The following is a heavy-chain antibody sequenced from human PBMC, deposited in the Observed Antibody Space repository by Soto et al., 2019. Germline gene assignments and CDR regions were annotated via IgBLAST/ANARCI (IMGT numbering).Heavy chain of an antibody. J-gene: IGHJ3*02. CDR1: GASISSSY. CDR2: VYYSGST. CDR3: ARGYYDSRGQSNTFDI. Sequence: SETLSLTCTVSGASISSSYWSWIRQSPGKGLEWIGYVYYSGSTNYNPSLKSRVTISVDTSKNQFSLKLSSVTAAETAVYYCARGYYDSRGQSNTFDIWGQGTIVTVS. D-gene: IGHD3-22*01. V-gene: IGHV4-59*01.